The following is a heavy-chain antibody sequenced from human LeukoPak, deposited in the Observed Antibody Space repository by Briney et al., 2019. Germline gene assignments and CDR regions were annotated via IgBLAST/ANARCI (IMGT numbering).Heavy chain of an antibody. J-gene: IGHJ4*02. V-gene: IGHV3-23*01. CDR1: GFTFSRYA. CDR2: ISDSGGST. Sequence: GGSLRLSCAASGFTFSRYAMSWVRQAPGKGLEWVSAISDSGGSTYYADSVKGRFTISRDNSKNTLYLQMNSLRAEDTAVYYCAKDGGRARGYLDYWGQGTLVTVSS. D-gene: IGHD3-10*01. CDR3: AKDGGRARGYLDY.